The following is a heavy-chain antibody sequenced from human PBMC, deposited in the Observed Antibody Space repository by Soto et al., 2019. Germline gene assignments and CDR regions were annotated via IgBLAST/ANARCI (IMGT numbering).Heavy chain of an antibody. V-gene: IGHV3-23*01. CDR1: GFTFSSYA. D-gene: IGHD6-6*01. CDR2: ISGSGGST. Sequence: EVQLLESGGGLVQPGGSLRLSCAASGFTFSSYAMSWVRQAPGKGLEWVSAISGSGGSTYYADSVKGRFTISRDNSKNTLYLQMNSLRAEDTAVYYCAKVRPLSLRFLAARRIWWFDPWGQGTLVTVSS. CDR3: AKVRPLSLRFLAARRIWWFDP. J-gene: IGHJ5*02.